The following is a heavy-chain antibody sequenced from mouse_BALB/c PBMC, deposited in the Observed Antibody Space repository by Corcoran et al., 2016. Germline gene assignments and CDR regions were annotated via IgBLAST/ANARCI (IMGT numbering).Heavy chain of an antibody. V-gene: IGHV14-3*02. D-gene: IGHD2-1*01. CDR3: ARRGNHWYFDV. CDR1: GVNIKDTY. J-gene: IGHJ1*01. CDR2: IDPANGNT. Sequence: EVQLQQSGAELVKPGASVKLSCTASGVNIKDTYMHWVKQRPEQGLEWIGRIDPANGNTKYDPKFQGKATITADTSSNTAYLQLSSLTSEDTAVYYCARRGNHWYFDVWGAGTTVTVSS.